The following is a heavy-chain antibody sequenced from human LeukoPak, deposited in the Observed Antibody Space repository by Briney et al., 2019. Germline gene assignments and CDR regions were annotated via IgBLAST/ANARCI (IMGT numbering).Heavy chain of an antibody. V-gene: IGHV1-2*02. J-gene: IGHJ4*02. D-gene: IGHD6-13*01. CDR1: GYTFTGYY. CDR2: INPNSGGT. CDR3: ARGHTNIAAAGTDF. Sequence: ASVKVSCKASGYTFTGYYMHWVRQAPGQGLEWMGWINPNSGGTNYAQKFQGRVTMTRDTSISTAYMELSRLRSDDKAVYYCARGHTNIAAAGTDFWGQGTLVTVSS.